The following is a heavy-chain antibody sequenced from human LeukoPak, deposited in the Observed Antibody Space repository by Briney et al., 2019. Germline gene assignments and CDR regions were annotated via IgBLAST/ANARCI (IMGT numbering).Heavy chain of an antibody. J-gene: IGHJ4*02. V-gene: IGHV1-46*01. D-gene: IGHD4-17*01. Sequence: GASVKVSCKASGYTFTSYYMHWVRQAPGQGLEWMGIINPSGGSTSYAQKFQGRVTMTRDTSTSTVYMELSSLRSEDTAVYYCARDSPSDLYGDYTEFDYWGQGTLVTVPS. CDR2: INPSGGST. CDR3: ARDSPSDLYGDYTEFDY. CDR1: GYTFTSYY.